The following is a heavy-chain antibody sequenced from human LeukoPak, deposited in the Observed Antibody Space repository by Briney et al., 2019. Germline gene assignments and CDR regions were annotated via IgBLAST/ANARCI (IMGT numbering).Heavy chain of an antibody. D-gene: IGHD3-22*01. CDR3: AKVENPTRYTIVVVITWGYGAFDI. CDR2: ISGSGGST. CDR1: GFTFSSYA. Sequence: PGGSLRLSCAASGFTFSSYAMSWVRQAPGKGLEWVSAISGSGGSTYYADSVKGRFTISRDNSKNTLYLQMNSLRAEDTAVYYCAKVENPTRYTIVVVITWGYGAFDIRGQGTMVTVSS. J-gene: IGHJ3*02. V-gene: IGHV3-23*01.